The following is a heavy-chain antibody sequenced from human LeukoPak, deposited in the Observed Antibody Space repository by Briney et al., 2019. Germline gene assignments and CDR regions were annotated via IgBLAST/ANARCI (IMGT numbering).Heavy chain of an antibody. V-gene: IGHV3-74*01. Sequence: PGGSLRLSCAASGFSFSSYWMHWVRQAPGKGLVWVARIKSDGSSTYYADSVKGRFTISRDNSKNTLYLQMNSLRAEDTAVYYCAIDSSGYTVSFDYWGQGTLVTVSS. D-gene: IGHD3-22*01. J-gene: IGHJ4*02. CDR1: GFSFSSYW. CDR2: IKSDGSST. CDR3: AIDSSGYTVSFDY.